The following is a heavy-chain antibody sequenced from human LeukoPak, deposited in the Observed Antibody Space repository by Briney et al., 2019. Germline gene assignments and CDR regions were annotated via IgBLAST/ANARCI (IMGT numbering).Heavy chain of an antibody. CDR1: GFTFSSYS. D-gene: IGHD3-10*01. V-gene: IGHV3-21*01. CDR3: ASLPASLWFGELLYEEGFDY. CDR2: ISSSSSYI. Sequence: GGPLRLSCAASGFTFSSYSMNWVRQAPGKGLEWVSSISSSSSYIYYADSVKGRFTISRDNAKNSLYLQMNSLRAEDTAVYYCASLPASLWFGELLYEEGFDYWGQGTLVTVSS. J-gene: IGHJ4*02.